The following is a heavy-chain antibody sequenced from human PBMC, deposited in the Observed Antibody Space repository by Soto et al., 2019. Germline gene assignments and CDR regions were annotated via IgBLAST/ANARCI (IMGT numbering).Heavy chain of an antibody. V-gene: IGHV1-24*01. CDR3: ATVRRGYVDCDAFDF. D-gene: IGHD3-22*01. Sequence: ASVKVACKVSGYTLTELSMHWVRQAPGKGLEWMGGFDPEEGETIYAQKCQGRVTMTEDTSTDTAYMQLSSLRSEHTAVYSCATVRRGYVDCDAFDFWGQGTMVTVSS. CDR2: FDPEEGET. CDR1: GYTLTELS. J-gene: IGHJ3*01.